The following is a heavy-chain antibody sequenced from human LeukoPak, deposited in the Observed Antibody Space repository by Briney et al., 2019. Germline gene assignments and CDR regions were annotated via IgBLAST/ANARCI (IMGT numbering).Heavy chain of an antibody. D-gene: IGHD3-10*01. Sequence: PGGSLRLSCAASGFTVSSNYMSWVRQAPGKGLGWVSVIYTGGSTYYADSVKGRFTISRDNSKNTLYLQMNSLRAEDTALYYCARDFVVNYGWGAFDIWGQGTMLTVSS. V-gene: IGHV3-53*01. CDR2: IYTGGST. CDR1: GFTVSSNY. CDR3: ARDFVVNYGWGAFDI. J-gene: IGHJ3*02.